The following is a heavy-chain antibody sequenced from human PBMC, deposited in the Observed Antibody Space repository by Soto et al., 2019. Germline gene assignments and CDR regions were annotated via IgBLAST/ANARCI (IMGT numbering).Heavy chain of an antibody. Sequence: QLQLQESDPGLVKPSETLSLTCTVSGGSVSSDSYNWVWIRQPPGKGLEWIGTIYYSGSTDYNPSLKSRVTISEYTSNNQFSLKVTSVTDGDAAVYYCASFYGNAFDMGGRGATVTV. CDR3: ASFYGNAFDM. J-gene: IGHJ3*02. CDR2: IYYSGST. CDR1: GGSVSSDSYN. V-gene: IGHV4-39*01. D-gene: IGHD4-17*01.